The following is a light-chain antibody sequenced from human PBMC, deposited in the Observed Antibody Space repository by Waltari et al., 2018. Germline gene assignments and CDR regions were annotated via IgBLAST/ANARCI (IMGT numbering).Light chain of an antibody. Sequence: ELVMTQSPATLSVSPGERATLSCRASQSVSSNLAWYQQKPGQAPRLLIYGASTRATGIPARFSGSGSGTEFTLTISSLQSEDFAVYYCQQYNGWPRTFGQGTKVEIK. CDR3: QQYNGWPRT. CDR2: GAS. CDR1: QSVSSN. J-gene: IGKJ1*01. V-gene: IGKV3-15*01.